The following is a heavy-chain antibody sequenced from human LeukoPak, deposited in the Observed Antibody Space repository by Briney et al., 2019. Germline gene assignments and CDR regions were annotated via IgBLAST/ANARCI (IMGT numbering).Heavy chain of an antibody. D-gene: IGHD3-22*01. CDR3: ARVSFSSDYYY. J-gene: IGHJ4*02. V-gene: IGHV3-74*01. Sequence: VRNLRLSCAASGLTCSSHWMHWVCQVPGERLVWVSRINSDGSRTGYADSVKGRFTISRDNARNTLYLQMNSLRAEDTAVYYCARVSFSSDYYYWGRGTLVSVSS. CDR2: INSDGSRT. CDR1: GLTCSSHW.